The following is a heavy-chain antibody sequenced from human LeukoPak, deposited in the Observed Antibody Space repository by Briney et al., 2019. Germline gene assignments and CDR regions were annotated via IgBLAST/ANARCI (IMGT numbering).Heavy chain of an antibody. CDR3: ARRPAIFMDGVYYYSMDV. CDR2: VSASADST. CDR1: EFMFSKYA. Sequence: PGGSLRLSCAASEFMFSKYAMSWVRQAPGKGLEWVSAVSASADSTYYADSAKGRFIISRDNSKNTLFLQMNSLRAEDTAVYYCARRPAIFMDGVYYYSMDVWGQGTTVTVSS. J-gene: IGHJ6*02. D-gene: IGHD2-2*01. V-gene: IGHV3-23*01.